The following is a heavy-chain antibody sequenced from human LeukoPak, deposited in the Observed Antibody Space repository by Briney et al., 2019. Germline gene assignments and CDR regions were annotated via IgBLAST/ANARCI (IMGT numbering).Heavy chain of an antibody. D-gene: IGHD6-25*01. CDR2: ISYDGSNK. J-gene: IGHJ4*02. Sequence: GGSLRLSCAASGFTFSSYGMHWVRQSPGKGLEWVAVISYDGSNKYYADSVKGRFTISRDNSKNTLYLQMNSLRAEDTAVYYCAKEAPPYSSGDMSYFDYWGQGTLVTVSS. V-gene: IGHV3-30*18. CDR1: GFTFSSYG. CDR3: AKEAPPYSSGDMSYFDY.